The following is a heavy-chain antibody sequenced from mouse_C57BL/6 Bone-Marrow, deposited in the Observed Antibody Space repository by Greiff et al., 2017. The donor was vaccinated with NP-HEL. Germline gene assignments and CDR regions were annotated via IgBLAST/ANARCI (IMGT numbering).Heavy chain of an antibody. CDR1: GYTFTDYE. J-gene: IGHJ2*01. D-gene: IGHD1-1*01. CDR2: IDPETGGT. Sequence: QVQLQQSGAELVRPGASVTLSCKASGYTFTDYEMHWVKQTPVHGLEWIGAIDPETGGTAYNQKFKGKAILTADKSSSTAYMELRSLTSEDSAVYYCTPYYYGSSYGDFDCWGQGTTLTVSS. V-gene: IGHV1-15*01. CDR3: TPYYYGSSYGDFDC.